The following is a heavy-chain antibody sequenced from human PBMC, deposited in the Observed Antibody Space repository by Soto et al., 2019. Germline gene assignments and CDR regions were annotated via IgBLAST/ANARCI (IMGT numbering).Heavy chain of an antibody. D-gene: IGHD3-10*01. J-gene: IGHJ4*02. CDR3: ARDPPGTGIDY. CDR1: GFTFSSYS. V-gene: IGHV3-21*01. CDR2: ISSSTSYI. Sequence: GGSLRLSCAASGFTFSSYSMNWVRQAPGKGLEWVSSISSSTSYIYYADSVKGRFTISRDNTKNSLYLQMNSLRAEDTALYYCARDPPGTGIDYWGQGTPVTVSS.